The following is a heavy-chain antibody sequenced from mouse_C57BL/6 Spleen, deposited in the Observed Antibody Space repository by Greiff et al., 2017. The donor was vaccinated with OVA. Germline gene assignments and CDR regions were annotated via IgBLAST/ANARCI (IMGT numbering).Heavy chain of an antibody. CDR3: ARGEGSYFDY. CDR1: GFTFSSYG. J-gene: IGHJ2*01. CDR2: ISSGGSYT. Sequence: EVNLVESGGDLVKPGGSLKLSCAASGFTFSSYGMSWVRQTPDKRLEWVATISSGGSYTYYPDSVKGRFTISRDNAKNTLYLQMSSLKSEDTAMYYCARGEGSYFDYWGQGTTLTVSS. V-gene: IGHV5-6*01.